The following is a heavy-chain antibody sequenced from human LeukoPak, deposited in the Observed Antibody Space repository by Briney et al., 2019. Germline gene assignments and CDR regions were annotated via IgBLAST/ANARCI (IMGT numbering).Heavy chain of an antibody. V-gene: IGHV4-4*07. D-gene: IGHD1-26*01. CDR3: GRQGYTASYYFLDY. J-gene: IGHJ4*02. CDR1: SGSISSYY. CDR2: IYTTGTT. Sequence: SETLSLTCTVSSGSISSYYWVWVRQSPGKGLEWIGRIYTTGTTHYNPSLKSRVTMSMDTSTNQFSLNLRSMTAADTAVYYCGRQGYTASYYFLDYWSQGTLVAVS.